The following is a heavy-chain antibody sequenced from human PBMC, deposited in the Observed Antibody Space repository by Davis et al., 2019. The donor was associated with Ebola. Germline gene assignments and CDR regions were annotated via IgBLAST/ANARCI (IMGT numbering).Heavy chain of an antibody. CDR2: INPSGGST. J-gene: IGHJ4*02. CDR1: GYTFTSYY. D-gene: IGHD5/OR15-5a*01. CDR3: AKAGGAFGSLYHWFDY. Sequence: ASVKVSCKASGYTFTSYYMHWVRQAPGQGLEWMGIINPSGGSTSYAQKFQGRVTMTRDTSTSTVYMELSSLRSEDTAVYYCAKAGGAFGSLYHWFDYWGQGTLVAVSS. V-gene: IGHV1-46*01.